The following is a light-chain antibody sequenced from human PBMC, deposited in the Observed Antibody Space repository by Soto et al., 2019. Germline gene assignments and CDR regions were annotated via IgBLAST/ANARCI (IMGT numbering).Light chain of an antibody. CDR2: EVS. CDR3: SSYTSSSTPYV. V-gene: IGLV2-14*01. Sequence: QSVLTQPASVSGSPGQSITISCTGTSSDVGGYNYVSWYQQHPGKAPKLMIYEVSNRPSGVSNRFSDSKSGNMASLTISGLQAEDEADYYCSSYTSSSTPYVFATGTKVTVL. CDR1: SSDVGGYNY. J-gene: IGLJ1*01.